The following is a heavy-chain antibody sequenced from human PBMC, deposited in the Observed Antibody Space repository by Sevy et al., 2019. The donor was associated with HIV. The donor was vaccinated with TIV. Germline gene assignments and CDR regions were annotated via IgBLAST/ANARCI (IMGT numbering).Heavy chain of an antibody. CDR1: GFTFNVYG. Sequence: GGSLRLSCAASGFTFNVYGMHWVRQAPGKGLQWVAFTWYDGSTKYYADSVKGRFTISRDNSKNTLYLQMNSLRVEDTAMYYCAKDLTGRYSTSSGDFDYWGQGSLVTVSS. CDR2: TWYDGSTK. J-gene: IGHJ4*02. CDR3: AKDLTGRYSTSSGDFDY. V-gene: IGHV3-30*02. D-gene: IGHD6-6*01.